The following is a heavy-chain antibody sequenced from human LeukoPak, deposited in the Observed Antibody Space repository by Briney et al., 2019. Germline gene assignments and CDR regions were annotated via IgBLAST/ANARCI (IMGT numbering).Heavy chain of an antibody. CDR2: INHSGST. CDR1: GGSFSGYY. V-gene: IGHV4-34*01. J-gene: IGHJ4*02. Sequence: ASETLSLTCAVYGGSFSGYYWSWIRQPPGKGLEWIGEINHSGSTNYNPSLKSRVTISVDTSKNQFSLKLSSVTAADTAVYYCARGSYYDILTGYPGTFLFDYWGQGTLVTVSS. CDR3: ARGSYYDILTGYPGTFLFDY. D-gene: IGHD3-9*01.